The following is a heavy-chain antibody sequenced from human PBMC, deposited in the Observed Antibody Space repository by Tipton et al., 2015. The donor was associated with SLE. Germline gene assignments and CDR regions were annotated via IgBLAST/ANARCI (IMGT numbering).Heavy chain of an antibody. D-gene: IGHD1-26*01. V-gene: IGHV3-53*05. Sequence: SLRLSCAASGFTVSSNYMSWVRQAPGKGLEWVSVIYSGGSTYYADSVKGRFTISRDNSKNTLYLQMNSLRAEDTAVYYCASPKVGSTSYFDYWGQGTLVTVSS. CDR2: IYSGGST. CDR3: ASPKVGSTSYFDY. J-gene: IGHJ4*02. CDR1: GFTVSSNY.